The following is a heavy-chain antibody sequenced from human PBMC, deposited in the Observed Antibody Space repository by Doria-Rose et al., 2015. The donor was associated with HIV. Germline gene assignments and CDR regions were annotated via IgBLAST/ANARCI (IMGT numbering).Heavy chain of an antibody. CDR2: SFSNDER. CDR1: GVSLSSPGMG. Sequence: QVTLKESGPVLVKPTETLTLTCTVSGVSLSSPGMGVSWIRQPPGKALEWLANSFSNDERTYKTALKSRLTISRGTSKSQVVLTMTDMDPVDIATYYCARIKSSRWYHKYYFDFWGQGTLVIVSA. V-gene: IGHV2-26*01. D-gene: IGHD6-13*01. J-gene: IGHJ4*02. CDR3: ARIKSSRWYHKYYFDF.